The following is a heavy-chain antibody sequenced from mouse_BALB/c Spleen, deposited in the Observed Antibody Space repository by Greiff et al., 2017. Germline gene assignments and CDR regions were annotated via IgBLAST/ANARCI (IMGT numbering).Heavy chain of an antibody. J-gene: IGHJ2*01. V-gene: IGHV1S22*01. CDR3: TTYGNYEEYYFDY. Sequence: LQQPGSELVRPGASVKLSCKASGYTFTSYWMHWVKQRHGQGLEWIGNIYPGSGSTNYDEKFKSKGTLTVDTSSSTAYMHLSSLTSEDSAVYYCTTYGNYEEYYFDYWGQGTTLTVSS. D-gene: IGHD2-1*01. CDR1: GYTFTSYW. CDR2: IYPGSGST.